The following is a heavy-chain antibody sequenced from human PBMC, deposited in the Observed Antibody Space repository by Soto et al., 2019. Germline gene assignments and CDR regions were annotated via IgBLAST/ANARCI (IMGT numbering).Heavy chain of an antibody. J-gene: IGHJ5*02. CDR3: ARDQAFGKGPSWFDP. CDR2: IYHSGST. CDR1: GGSISSGGYS. V-gene: IGHV4-30-2*01. D-gene: IGHD3-16*01. Sequence: SETLSLTCAVSGGSISSGGYSWSWIRQPPGKGLEWIGYIYHSGSTYYNPSLKSRVTISVDRSKNQFSLKLSSVTAADTAVYYCARDQAFGKGPSWFDPWGQGTLVTVSS.